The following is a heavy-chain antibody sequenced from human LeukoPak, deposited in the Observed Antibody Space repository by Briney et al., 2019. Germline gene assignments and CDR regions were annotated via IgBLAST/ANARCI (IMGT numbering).Heavy chain of an antibody. Sequence: SETLSLTCTVSGGSISSSSYYWGWIRQPPGKGLEWIGSIYYSGSTNYNPSLKSRVTISVDTSKNQFSLKLSSVTAADTAVYYCARDHDYYDSSGYFDYWGQGTLVTVSS. CDR1: GGSISSSSYY. V-gene: IGHV4-39*07. CDR2: IYYSGST. J-gene: IGHJ4*02. D-gene: IGHD3-22*01. CDR3: ARDHDYYDSSGYFDY.